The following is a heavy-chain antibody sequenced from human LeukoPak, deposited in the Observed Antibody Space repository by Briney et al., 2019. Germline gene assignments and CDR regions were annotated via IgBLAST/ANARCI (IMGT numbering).Heavy chain of an antibody. CDR1: GDSISSSTYY. J-gene: IGHJ5*02. Sequence: SETLSLTCTVSGDSISSSTYYWSWIRQPPGKGLEWIGYIHYTGSTNCNPSLKSRVTISEDTSKNQFSLKLSSVTAADTAVYYCARYNFDSSGYYRRWFDPWGQGTLVTVSS. CDR2: IHYTGST. D-gene: IGHD3-22*01. CDR3: ARYNFDSSGYYRRWFDP. V-gene: IGHV4-61*05.